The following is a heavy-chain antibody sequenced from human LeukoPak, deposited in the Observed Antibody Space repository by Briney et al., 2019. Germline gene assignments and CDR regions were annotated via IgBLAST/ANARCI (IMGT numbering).Heavy chain of an antibody. CDR3: ARVSSGSSYYYYYMDV. CDR1: GGTFTSYG. Sequence: ASVKVSCKASGGTFTSYGISWVRQAPGQGLEWMGWISAYNGNTNYAQKLQGRVTMTTDTSTSTAYMELRSLRSDDTAVYYCARVSSGSSYYYYYMDVWGKGTTVTVSS. D-gene: IGHD1-26*01. V-gene: IGHV1-18*01. CDR2: ISAYNGNT. J-gene: IGHJ6*03.